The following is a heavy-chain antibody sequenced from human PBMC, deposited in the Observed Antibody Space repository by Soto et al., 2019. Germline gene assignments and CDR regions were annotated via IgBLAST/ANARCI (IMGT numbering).Heavy chain of an antibody. D-gene: IGHD5-18*01. CDR3: ASRGYSYGEGNFDY. Sequence: SVKVSCKASGYTFTSYGISWVRQAPGQGLEWMGWIIPILGIANYAQKFQGRVTITADKSTSTAYMELSSLRSEDTAVYYCASRGYSYGEGNFDYWGQGSLVTVSS. J-gene: IGHJ4*02. V-gene: IGHV1-69*10. CDR2: IIPILGIA. CDR1: GYTFTSYG.